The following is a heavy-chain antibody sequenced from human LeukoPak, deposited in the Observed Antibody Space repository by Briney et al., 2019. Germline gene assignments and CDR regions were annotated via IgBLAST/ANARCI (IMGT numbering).Heavy chain of an antibody. Sequence: SETLSLTCTVSGGSISSYYWSWIRQPPGNGLEWIGYIYYSGSTNYNPSLKSRVTISVDTSKNQFSLKLSSVTAADTAVYYCAREGLAAGPLGSYYGMDVWGQGTTVTVSS. CDR2: IYYSGST. J-gene: IGHJ6*02. CDR3: AREGLAAGPLGSYYGMDV. V-gene: IGHV4-59*01. CDR1: GGSISSYY. D-gene: IGHD6-13*01.